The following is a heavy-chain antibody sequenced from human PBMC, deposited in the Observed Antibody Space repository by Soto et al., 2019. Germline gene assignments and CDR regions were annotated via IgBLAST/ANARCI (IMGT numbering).Heavy chain of an antibody. CDR1: GITFSSYG. CDR2: IWYDGSNK. Sequence: PGGSLRLSCAASGITFSSYGMHWVRQAPGKGLEWVAVIWYDGSNKYYADSVKGRFTISRDNSKNTLYLQMNSLRAEDTAVYYCARDLFYARTPLDYWGQGTLVTVSS. D-gene: IGHD2-2*01. V-gene: IGHV3-33*01. J-gene: IGHJ4*02. CDR3: ARDLFYARTPLDY.